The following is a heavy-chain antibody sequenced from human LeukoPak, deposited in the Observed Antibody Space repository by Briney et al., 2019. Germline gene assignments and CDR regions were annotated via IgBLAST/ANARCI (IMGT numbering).Heavy chain of an antibody. J-gene: IGHJ5*02. CDR1: GGPFSGYY. V-gene: IGHV4-34*01. D-gene: IGHD2-2*01. Sequence: PSETLSLTCAVYGGPFSGYYWSWIRQPPGKGLEWIGEINHSGSTNYNPSLKSRVTISVDTSKNQFSLKLSSVTAADTAVYYCARGDIVVVPAARPLDPWGQGTLVTVSS. CDR3: ARGDIVVVPAARPLDP. CDR2: INHSGST.